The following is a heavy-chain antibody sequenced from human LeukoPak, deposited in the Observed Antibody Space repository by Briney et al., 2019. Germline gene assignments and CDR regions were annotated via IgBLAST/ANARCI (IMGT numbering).Heavy chain of an antibody. D-gene: IGHD3-10*01. CDR3: AGNLRGGIDY. J-gene: IGHJ4*02. CDR1: GGSVSSGSYY. V-gene: IGHV4-61*01. Sequence: SETLSLTCTVSGGSVSSGSYYWSWIRQPPGKGLEWIGYIYYSGSTNYNPSLKSRVTISVDTSKNQFSLKLSSMTAADTAVYYCAGNLRGGIDYWGQGTLVTVSS. CDR2: IYYSGST.